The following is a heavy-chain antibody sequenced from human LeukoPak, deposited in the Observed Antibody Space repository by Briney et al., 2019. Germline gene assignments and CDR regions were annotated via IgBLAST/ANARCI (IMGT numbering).Heavy chain of an antibody. D-gene: IGHD6-19*01. V-gene: IGHV1-2*02. Sequence: ASVKVSCKASGYIFTGYYMHWVRQAPGQGLEWMGWINPNSGSTNYAQRFQGRVTMTGDTSISTAYMELSRLRSDDTAVYFCARGPYSSGWYGIDCWGQGTLVTVSS. CDR1: GYIFTGYY. CDR3: ARGPYSSGWYGIDC. J-gene: IGHJ4*02. CDR2: INPNSGST.